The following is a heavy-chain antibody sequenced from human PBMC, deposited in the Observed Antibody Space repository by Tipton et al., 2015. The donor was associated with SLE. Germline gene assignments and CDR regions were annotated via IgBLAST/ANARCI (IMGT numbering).Heavy chain of an antibody. CDR2: IYYSGST. V-gene: IGHV4-39*07. CDR1: GGSISSSSYY. CDR3: ARPISSRAGNAFDI. Sequence: GLVKPSETLSLTCTVSGGSISSSSYYWGWIRQPPGTGLEWIGSIYYSGSTYYNPSLKSRVTISVDTSKNQFSLKLSSVTAADTAVYYCARPISSRAGNAFDIWGQGTMVTVSS. J-gene: IGHJ3*02. D-gene: IGHD6-13*01.